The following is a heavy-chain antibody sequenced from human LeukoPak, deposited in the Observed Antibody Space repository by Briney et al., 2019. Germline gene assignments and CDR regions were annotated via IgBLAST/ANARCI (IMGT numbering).Heavy chain of an antibody. CDR1: GGSFSGYN. D-gene: IGHD5-18*01. CDR3: ARVVDTAMAGGYYYYMDV. J-gene: IGHJ6*03. V-gene: IGHV4-34*01. Sequence: SETLSLTCAVYGGSFSGYNWSWIREPPGKGREWIGEINHSGSTKYNPSLKSRVTISVDTSKNQFSLKLSSVTAADTAVYYWARVVDTAMAGGYYYYMDVWGKGTTVTVSS. CDR2: INHSGST.